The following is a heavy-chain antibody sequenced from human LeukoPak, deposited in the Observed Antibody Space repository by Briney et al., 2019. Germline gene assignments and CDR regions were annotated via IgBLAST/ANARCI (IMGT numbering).Heavy chain of an antibody. J-gene: IGHJ5*02. CDR3: ARSGYDILTGFDH. D-gene: IGHD3-9*01. CDR1: GFTVSRNY. Sequence: PGGSLRLSCAASGFTVSRNYMSWVRQAPGKGLEWVSVIYSGGTTYYADSVKGRFTISRHNSKNALYLQMNSLRVEDTAVYYCARSGYDILTGFDHWGQGTLVTVSS. V-gene: IGHV3-53*04. CDR2: IYSGGTT.